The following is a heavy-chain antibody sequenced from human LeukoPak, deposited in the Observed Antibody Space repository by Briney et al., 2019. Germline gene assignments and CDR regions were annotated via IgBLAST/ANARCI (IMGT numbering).Heavy chain of an antibody. Sequence: SETLSLTCTVSGGSVTSGNYYWNWIRQPAGKGLEWIGRIYTNGGASYNPSLKSRVTISIGASKNQFSLKLSSVTAADTAVYYCAREPPGYWGQGILVTVSS. J-gene: IGHJ4*02. V-gene: IGHV4-61*02. CDR3: AREPPGY. CDR2: IYTNGGA. CDR1: GGSVTSGNYY.